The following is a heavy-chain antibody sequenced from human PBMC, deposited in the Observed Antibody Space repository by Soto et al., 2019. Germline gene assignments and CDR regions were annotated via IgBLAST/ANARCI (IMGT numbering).Heavy chain of an antibody. CDR3: ATKSTDSSGYFDS. CDR1: GFIFSNYA. Sequence: EVQLLESGGGVVQPGGSLRLSCAASGFIFSNYAMSWVRQAPGKGLEWVSGISGSAGSTYNAHSVKGRFTISRDNPKNTMYMQTSSLRAEDSAVYYCATKSTDSSGYFDSWGQGTLVSVSS. D-gene: IGHD2-2*01. V-gene: IGHV3-23*01. CDR2: ISGSAGST. J-gene: IGHJ4*02.